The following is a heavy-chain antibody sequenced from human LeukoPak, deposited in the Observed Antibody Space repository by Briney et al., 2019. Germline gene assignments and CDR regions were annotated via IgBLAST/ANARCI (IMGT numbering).Heavy chain of an antibody. CDR3: AEDGENSYGYEFDY. CDR2: ISGSGGST. CDR1: GFTFSSYA. J-gene: IGHJ4*02. V-gene: IGHV3-23*01. Sequence: GGSLRLSCAASGFTFSSYAMSWVRQAPGKGLEWVSAISGSGGSTYYADSVKGRFTISRDNSKNTLYLQMNSLRAEDTAVYYCAEDGENSYGYEFDYWGQGTLVTVSS. D-gene: IGHD5-18*01.